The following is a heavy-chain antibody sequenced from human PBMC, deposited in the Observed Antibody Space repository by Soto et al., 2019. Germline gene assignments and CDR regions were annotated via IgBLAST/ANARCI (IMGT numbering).Heavy chain of an antibody. D-gene: IGHD6-19*01. J-gene: IGHJ4*02. CDR1: GGSISSSSYY. CDR3: ASLKGSGWYRVDY. Sequence: SETLSLTCTVSGGSISSSSYYWGWIRQPPGKGLEWIGSIYYSGSTNYNPSLKSRVTISVDTSKNQFSLKLSSVTAADTAVYYCASLKGSGWYRVDYWGQGTLVTVSS. CDR2: IYYSGST. V-gene: IGHV4-39*07.